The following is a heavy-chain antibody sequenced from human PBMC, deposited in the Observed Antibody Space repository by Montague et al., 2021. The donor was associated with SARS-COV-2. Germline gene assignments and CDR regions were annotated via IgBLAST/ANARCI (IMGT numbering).Heavy chain of an antibody. CDR1: GASVTSTNW. CDR2: IYNTGNT. CDR3: ASPKEGSGYYRPFDY. D-gene: IGHD3-22*01. Sequence: SETLSLTCGVSGASVTSTNWWSWVRQPTGKGLEWIGEIYNTGNTNYSPSLKSRVYISLDKSRNQLSLRLNSVTAADTVVYYCASPKEGSGYYRPFDYWGQGILVTVSS. J-gene: IGHJ4*02. V-gene: IGHV4-4*02.